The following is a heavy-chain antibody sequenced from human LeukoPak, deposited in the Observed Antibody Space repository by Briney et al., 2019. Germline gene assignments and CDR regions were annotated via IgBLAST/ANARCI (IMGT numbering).Heavy chain of an antibody. CDR2: IYYSGST. J-gene: IGHJ4*02. D-gene: IGHD6-19*01. V-gene: IGHV4-39*02. CDR3: ARTGYSSGWYPDNYFDY. CDR1: GGSISSSSYY. Sequence: SETLSLTCTVSGGSISSSSYYWGWIRQPPGKGLEWIVSIYYSGSTYYNPSLKSRVTISVDTSKNHFSLKLSSVTAADTAVYYCARTGYSSGWYPDNYFDYWGQGTLVTVSS.